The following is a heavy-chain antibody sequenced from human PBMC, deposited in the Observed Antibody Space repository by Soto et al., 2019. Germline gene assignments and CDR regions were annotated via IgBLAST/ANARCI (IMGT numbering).Heavy chain of an antibody. V-gene: IGHV4-59*01. D-gene: IGHD2-8*01. J-gene: IGHJ4*02. CDR2: IYYSGST. CDR3: ARNGLSARLPRLDY. Sequence: PSETLSLTCIVSDGSISSYYWSWIRQPPGKGLEWIGYIYYSGSTNYNPSLKSRVTISVDTSKNQFSLKLSSVTAADTAVYYCARNGLSARLPRLDYWGQGTLVTVSS. CDR1: DGSISSYY.